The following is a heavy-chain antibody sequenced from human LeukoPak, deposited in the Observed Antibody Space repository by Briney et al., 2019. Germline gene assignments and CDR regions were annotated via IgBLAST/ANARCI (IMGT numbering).Heavy chain of an antibody. V-gene: IGHV4-4*07. CDR3: ARGPYSYDSSGAFDI. CDR2: ISSSGST. CDR1: GASIDSYY. Sequence: SETLSLTCTISGASIDSYYWSWIRQPAGKGLEWIGRISSSGSTNYNPSLKSRVTISVDTSKNQFSLKLSSVTAADTAVYFCARGPYSYDSSGAFDIWGQGTMVTVSS. D-gene: IGHD3-22*01. J-gene: IGHJ3*02.